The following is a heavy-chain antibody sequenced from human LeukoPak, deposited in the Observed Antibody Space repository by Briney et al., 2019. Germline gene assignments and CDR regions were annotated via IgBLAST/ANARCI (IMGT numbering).Heavy chain of an antibody. Sequence: GRSLRLSCAASGFTFDDYAMHWVRQAPGKGLEWVSGISWNSGGIGYADSVKGRFTISRDNAKNSLYLQMNSLRAEDTALYYCAKGPGLLDYGDSMYYFDYWGQGTLVTVSS. V-gene: IGHV3-9*01. D-gene: IGHD4-17*01. CDR2: ISWNSGGI. J-gene: IGHJ4*02. CDR3: AKGPGLLDYGDSMYYFDY. CDR1: GFTFDDYA.